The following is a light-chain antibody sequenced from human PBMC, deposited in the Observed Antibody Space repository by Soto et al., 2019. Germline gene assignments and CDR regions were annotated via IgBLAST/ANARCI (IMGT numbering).Light chain of an antibody. CDR3: QQYYSTPYT. J-gene: IGKJ2*01. CDR1: QNVLYGSNNKNY. V-gene: IGKV4-1*01. Sequence: DIVMTQSPDSLPVSLGARATINCKSSQNVLYGSNNKNYLAWYQQKPGQPPKLLIYWASTRESGVPDRFSGSGSWTDFTLTISGLQAEDVAVYYCQQYYSTPYTFGQGTKLEIK. CDR2: WAS.